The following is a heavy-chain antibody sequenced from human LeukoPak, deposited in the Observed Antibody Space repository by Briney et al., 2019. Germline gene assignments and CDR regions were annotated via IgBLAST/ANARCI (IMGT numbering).Heavy chain of an antibody. J-gene: IGHJ6*03. D-gene: IGHD3-10*01. CDR2: IYYSGST. CDR1: GGSISSYY. V-gene: IGHV4-59*08. CDR3: ARHMVRGVIPYYMDV. Sequence: PSETLSLTCTVSGGSISSYYWSWIRQPPGKGLEWIGYIYYSGSTSYNPSLKSRVTISVDTSKNQFSLKLSSVTGADTAVYYCARHMVRGVIPYYMDVWGKGTTVTVSS.